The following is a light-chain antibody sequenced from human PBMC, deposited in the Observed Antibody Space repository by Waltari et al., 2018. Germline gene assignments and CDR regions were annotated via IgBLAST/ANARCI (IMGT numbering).Light chain of an antibody. CDR3: AMWHTNTWI. CDR2: FYSDSSN. V-gene: IGLV5-39*01. CDR1: SGINLGSYN. J-gene: IGLJ2*01. Sequence: PVLTQPTSLSASPGASARLTCTLNSGINLGSYNILWYQQKPGSPPRFLLYFYSDSSNLQCSVVPRRFSGSKATTANAGLFLISGLRSDDEAYYYCAMWHTNTWIFGGGTRLTVL.